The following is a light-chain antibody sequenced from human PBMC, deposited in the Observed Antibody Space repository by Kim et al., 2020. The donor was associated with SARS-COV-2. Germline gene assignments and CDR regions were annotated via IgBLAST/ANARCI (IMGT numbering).Light chain of an antibody. J-gene: IGLJ2*01. CDR3: SSYAGRSTVL. V-gene: IGLV2-8*01. Sequence: QSALTQPPSAYGSPGQSVTISCSGTSSDVGGYYYVSWYQQHPGKAPKVMIHEVSKRPSGVPDRFSGSKSGNTASLTVSGLQAEDEADYYCSSYAGRSTVLFGGGTQLTVL. CDR2: EVS. CDR1: SSDVGGYYY.